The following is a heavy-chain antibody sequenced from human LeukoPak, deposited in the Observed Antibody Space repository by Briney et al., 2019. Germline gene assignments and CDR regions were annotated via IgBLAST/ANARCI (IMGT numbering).Heavy chain of an antibody. D-gene: IGHD2-15*01. CDR1: GYTFTGYY. V-gene: IGHV1-2*02. CDR2: INPNSGGT. CDR3: ARRSWFESVDP. Sequence: GASVKVSCKASGYTFTGYYMHWVRQVPGQGLEWMGWINPNSGGTNFAQKFQDRVTMTRDTSISTAYMELNRLRSDDTAVYYCARRSWFESVDPWGQGTLVTVSS. J-gene: IGHJ5*02.